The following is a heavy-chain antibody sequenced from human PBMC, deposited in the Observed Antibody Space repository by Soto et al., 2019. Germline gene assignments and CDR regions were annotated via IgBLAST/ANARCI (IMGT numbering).Heavy chain of an antibody. CDR3: ARNYSGPFDY. CDR2: INHSGST. D-gene: IGHD5-12*01. V-gene: IGHV4-34*01. J-gene: IGHJ4*02. Sequence: XATLSLPCAVYGGSFSGYYWSWIRQPPGKGLEWIGEINHSGSTNYNPSLKSRVTISVDTSKNQFSLKLSSVTAADTAVYYCARNYSGPFDYWGQGTLVTVS. CDR1: GGSFSGYY.